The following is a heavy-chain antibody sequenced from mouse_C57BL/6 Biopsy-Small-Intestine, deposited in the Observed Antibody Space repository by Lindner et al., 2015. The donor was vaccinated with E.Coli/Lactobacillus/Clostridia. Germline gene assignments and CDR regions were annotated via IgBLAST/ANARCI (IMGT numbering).Heavy chain of an antibody. CDR1: GFIFKIYG. CDR2: ISSAGSYT. J-gene: IGHJ4*01. D-gene: IGHD6-2*01. CDR3: ARLSLYNYAMDY. Sequence: VQLQESGGDLVKPGGSLKLSCAASGFIFKIYGMSWVRLTPDKRLEWVATISSAGSYTHYPDSVKGRFTISRDNAQNTLYLHMASLTSEDTAMYYCARLSLYNYAMDYWGQGTSVTVSS. V-gene: IGHV5-6*01.